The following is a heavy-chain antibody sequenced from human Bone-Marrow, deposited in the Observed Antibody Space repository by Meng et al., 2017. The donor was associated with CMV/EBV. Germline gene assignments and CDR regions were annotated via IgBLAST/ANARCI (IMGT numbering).Heavy chain of an antibody. J-gene: IGHJ6*02. CDR3: ARQLVPLYYYGMDV. V-gene: IGHV2-5*01. CDR2: IYWNDDK. D-gene: IGHD6-13*01. CDR1: GFSLNTSGVG. Sequence: SGPTLVKPTQTLTLTCSFSGFSLNTSGVGVGWIRQPPGKALEWLALIYWNDDKRYSPSLKSRVTITKDTSKNQVVLRMTNMDPVDTATYYCARQLVPLYYYGMDVWGQGTTVTVSS.